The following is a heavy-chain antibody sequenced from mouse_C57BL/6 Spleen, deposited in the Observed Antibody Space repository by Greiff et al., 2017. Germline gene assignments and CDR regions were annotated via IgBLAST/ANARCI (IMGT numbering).Heavy chain of an antibody. CDR3: ARSGIYYGNYAYFDY. J-gene: IGHJ2*01. CDR1: GYAFTNYL. CDR2: INPGSGGT. Sequence: QVHVKQSGAELVRPGTSVKVSCKASGYAFTNYLIEWVKQRPGQGLEWIGVINPGSGGTNYNEKFKGKATLTADKSSSTAYMQLSSLTSEYSAVYFCARSGIYYGNYAYFDYWGQGTTLTVSS. D-gene: IGHD2-1*01. V-gene: IGHV1-54*01.